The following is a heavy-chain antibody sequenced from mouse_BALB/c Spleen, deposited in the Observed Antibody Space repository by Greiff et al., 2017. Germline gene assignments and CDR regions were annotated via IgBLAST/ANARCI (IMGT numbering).Heavy chain of an antibody. V-gene: IGHV2-9*02. D-gene: IGHD4-1*02. CDR3: AKPTGTKAMDY. CDR1: GFSLTSYG. J-gene: IGHJ4*01. CDR2: IWAGGST. Sequence: VQRVESGPGLVAPSQSLSITCTVSGFSLTSYGVHWVRQPPGKGLEWLGVIWAGGSTNYNSALMSRLSISKDNSKSQVFLKLNSLQTDDTATYYCAKPTGTKAMDYWGQGTSVTVSS.